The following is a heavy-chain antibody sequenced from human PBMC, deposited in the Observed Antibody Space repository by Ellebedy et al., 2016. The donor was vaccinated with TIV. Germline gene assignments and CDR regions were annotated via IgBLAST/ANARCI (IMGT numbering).Heavy chain of an antibody. J-gene: IGHJ4*02. CDR3: ARDKGYSGYDLHRTGFDY. Sequence: GGSLRLSXAASGFTFSSYGMHWVRQAPGKGLEWVAVIWYDGSNKYYADSVKGRFTISRDNSKNTLYLQMNSLRAEDTAVYYCARDKGYSGYDLHRTGFDYWGQGTLVTVSS. V-gene: IGHV3-30*19. CDR1: GFTFSSYG. CDR2: IWYDGSNK. D-gene: IGHD5-12*01.